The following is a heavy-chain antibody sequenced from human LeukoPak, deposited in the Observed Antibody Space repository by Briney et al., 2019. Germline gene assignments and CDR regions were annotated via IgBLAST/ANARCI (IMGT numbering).Heavy chain of an antibody. J-gene: IGHJ5*02. CDR2: ISGSGSHA. CDR1: GFSFCSYA. D-gene: IGHD1-1*01. Sequence: GGSLRLSCAASGFSFCSYAMGWTRQAPGQGLEWVSAISGSGSHANYAESVKGRFTISRDNSKNTLYLQMHSLIAADTAVYYCGSGPVGTTVPWGQGTLVTVSS. CDR3: GSGPVGTTVP. V-gene: IGHV3-23*01.